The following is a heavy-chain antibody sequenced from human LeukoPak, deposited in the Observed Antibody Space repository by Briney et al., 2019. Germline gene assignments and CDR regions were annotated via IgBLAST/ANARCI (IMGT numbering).Heavy chain of an antibody. Sequence: GGSLRLSCTASGFTFVMYGLHWVRQAPGKGLEWLAFIRYDGSNTYYADSVQGRFTISRDNSKNTLSLQMTDLRAEDTAAYYCAKASTYYFDYWGQGALVTVSS. CDR1: GFTFVMYG. J-gene: IGHJ4*02. D-gene: IGHD2/OR15-2a*01. V-gene: IGHV3-30*02. CDR2: IRYDGSNT. CDR3: AKASTYYFDY.